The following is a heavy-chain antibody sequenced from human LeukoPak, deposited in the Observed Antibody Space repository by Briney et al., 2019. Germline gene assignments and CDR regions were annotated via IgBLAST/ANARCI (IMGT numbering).Heavy chain of an antibody. J-gene: IGHJ3*02. CDR2: IYSSGST. V-gene: IGHV4-4*07. CDR3: ARDPAPDAFDI. CDR1: GASISSYS. Sequence: SETLSLTCTVSGASISSYSWCWIRQPAGKGLEWIGRIYSSGSTNYNPSLKSRVTMSADTSKSHFSLKLSSVTAADTAVYYCARDPAPDAFDIWGQGTMVTVSS.